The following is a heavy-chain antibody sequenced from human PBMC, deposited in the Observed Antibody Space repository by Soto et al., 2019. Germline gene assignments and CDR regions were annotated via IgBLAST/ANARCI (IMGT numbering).Heavy chain of an antibody. J-gene: IGHJ4*02. V-gene: IGHV1-3*04. CDR2: INTGNGNT. Sequence: ASVKVSCKASGYTFTDYAMHCVRQAPGQRLEWMGWINTGNGNTKFSLKFQGRVTITRDTSATTAYMELTSLRSEDTAVCYCAKGSRMWTPDYWGQGTLVTVSS. CDR3: AKGSRMWTPDY. CDR1: GYTFTDYA. D-gene: IGHD2-21*01.